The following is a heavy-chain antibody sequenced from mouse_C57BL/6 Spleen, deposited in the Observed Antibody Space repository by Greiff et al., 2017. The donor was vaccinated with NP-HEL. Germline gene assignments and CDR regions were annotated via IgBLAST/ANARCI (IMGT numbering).Heavy chain of an antibody. CDR2: INPSNGGT. CDR1: GYTFTSYW. D-gene: IGHD1-1*02. CDR3: ARGGIRSDYALDY. J-gene: IGHJ2*01. Sequence: VQLQQPGTELVKPGASVKLSCKASGYTFTSYWMHWVKQRPGQGLEWIGNINPSNGGTNYNEKFKSKATLTVDKSSSTAYMQLSSLTSEDSAVYDCARGGIRSDYALDYWGQGTPLTVSS. V-gene: IGHV1-53*01.